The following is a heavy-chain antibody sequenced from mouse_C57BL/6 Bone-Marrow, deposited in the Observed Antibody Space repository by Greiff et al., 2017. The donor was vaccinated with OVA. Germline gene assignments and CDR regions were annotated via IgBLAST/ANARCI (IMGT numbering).Heavy chain of an antibody. J-gene: IGHJ3*01. Sequence: VQLVESGAELVRPGASVTLSCKASGYTFTDYEMHWVKQTPVHGLEWIGAIDPETGGTAYNQKFKGKAILTADKSSSTAYMELRSLTSEDSAVYYCTRGRNIEYYCGSCRFAYWGQGTLVTVSA. CDR3: TRGRNIEYYCGSCRFAY. CDR1: GYTFTDYE. D-gene: IGHD1-1*01. CDR2: IDPETGGT. V-gene: IGHV1-15*01.